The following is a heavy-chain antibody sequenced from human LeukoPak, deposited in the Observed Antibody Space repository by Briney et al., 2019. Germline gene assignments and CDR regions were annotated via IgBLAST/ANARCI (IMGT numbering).Heavy chain of an antibody. Sequence: GGSLRLSCAASGFTFSSYDMHCVRQATGKGLEWVSAIGIGGDTYYPGSVKGRFTISRENAKNSLYLQMNSLRAGDTAVYYCARGGIPVTGIDGVDYWGQGTLVTVSS. D-gene: IGHD2-21*02. V-gene: IGHV3-13*01. CDR3: ARGGIPVTGIDGVDY. CDR2: IGIGGDT. CDR1: GFTFSSYD. J-gene: IGHJ4*02.